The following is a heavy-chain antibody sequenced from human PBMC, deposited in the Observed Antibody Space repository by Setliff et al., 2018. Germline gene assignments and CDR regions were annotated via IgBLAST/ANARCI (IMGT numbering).Heavy chain of an antibody. J-gene: IGHJ6*02. CDR2: INPHGSEK. CDR3: ARDGVSYAMDV. CDR1: GFSYSNCW. Sequence: GSLRLSCTASGFSYSNCWVSWVRQAPGKGLEWLASINPHGSEKYYADSVKGRFTISRDNAKNSLYLQMKNLRAEDTALYSCARDGVSYAMDVWGHGTTVTVSS. V-gene: IGHV3-7*01.